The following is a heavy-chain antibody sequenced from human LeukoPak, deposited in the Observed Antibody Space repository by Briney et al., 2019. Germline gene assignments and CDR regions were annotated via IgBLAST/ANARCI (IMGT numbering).Heavy chain of an antibody. Sequence: GGSLRLSCAASGFTFSNYAMHWVRQAPGKGLEWVAVISYDGSNKYYADSVKGRFTISRDNSKNTLYLQMNSLRAEDTAVYYCARAPWLAYFDYWGQGTLVTVSS. CDR2: ISYDGSNK. J-gene: IGHJ4*02. D-gene: IGHD6-19*01. CDR1: GFTFSNYA. CDR3: ARAPWLAYFDY. V-gene: IGHV3-30-3*01.